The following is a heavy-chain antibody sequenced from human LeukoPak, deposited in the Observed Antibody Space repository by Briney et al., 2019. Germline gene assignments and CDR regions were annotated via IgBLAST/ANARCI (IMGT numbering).Heavy chain of an antibody. D-gene: IGHD6-19*01. CDR2: INTNTVNP. CDR1: GYTFTSYA. J-gene: IGHJ4*02. Sequence: ASVKVSCKASGYTFTSYAMNWVRQAPGQGLEWMGWINTNTVNPTYAQGFTGRFVFSLDTSVSTAYLQISSLKAEDTAVYYCARSRSGWYHPTDYFDYWGQGTLVTVSS. CDR3: ARSRSGWYHPTDYFDY. V-gene: IGHV7-4-1*02.